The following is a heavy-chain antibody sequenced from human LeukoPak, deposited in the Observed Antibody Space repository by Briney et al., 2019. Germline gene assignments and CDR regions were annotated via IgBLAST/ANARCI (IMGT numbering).Heavy chain of an antibody. J-gene: IGHJ4*02. CDR2: IYYSGST. Sequence: SETLSLTCTVSGGSISSSSYYWGWIRQPPGKWLEWIGSIYYSGSTYYNPSLKSRVTISVDTSKNQFSLKLSSVTAADTAVYYCARLRDYSNVPHWGQGTLVTVSS. CDR3: ARLRDYSNVPH. CDR1: GGSISSSSYY. V-gene: IGHV4-39*01. D-gene: IGHD4-11*01.